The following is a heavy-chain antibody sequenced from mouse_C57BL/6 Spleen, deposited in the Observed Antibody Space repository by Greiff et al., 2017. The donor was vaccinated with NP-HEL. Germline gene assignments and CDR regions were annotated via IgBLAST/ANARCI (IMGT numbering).Heavy chain of an antibody. CDR3: ARKGSYYGNYPFAY. D-gene: IGHD2-10*01. J-gene: IGHJ3*01. V-gene: IGHV1-18*01. CDR2: INPNNGGT. CDR1: GYTFTDYN. Sequence: DVQLQESGPELVKPGASVKIPCKASGYTFTDYNMDWVKQSHGKSLEWIGDINPNNGGTIYNQKFKGKATLTVDKSSSTAYMELRSLTSEDTAVYYCARKGSYYGNYPFAYWGQGTLVTVSA.